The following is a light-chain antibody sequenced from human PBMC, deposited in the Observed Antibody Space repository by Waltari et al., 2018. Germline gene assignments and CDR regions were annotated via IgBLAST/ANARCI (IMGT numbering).Light chain of an antibody. CDR3: QQRSDWPPLT. Sequence: EIILTQSPATLSLSPGERATLPCRASQSVNTLAWYQQKPGQAPRLPLYDASYRATGIPARFSVSGSGTDFTLTISSLETEDFAVYYCQQRSDWPPLTFGGGTKVEVK. V-gene: IGKV3-11*01. J-gene: IGKJ4*01. CDR1: QSVNT. CDR2: DAS.